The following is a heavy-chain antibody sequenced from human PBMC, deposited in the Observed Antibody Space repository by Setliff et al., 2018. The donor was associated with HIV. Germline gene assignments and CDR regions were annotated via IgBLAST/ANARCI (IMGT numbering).Heavy chain of an antibody. CDR3: ARRTIWGDAFDI. CDR2: IIHSRNT. V-gene: IGHV4-34*12. CDR1: GGSFSGYY. J-gene: IGHJ3*02. Sequence: SETLSLTCAVYGGSFSGYYWGWIRQPPGKGLEWIGEIIHSRNTNYNPSLKSRVTISVDTSRKQFSLKLNSVTAADTAVYYCARRTIWGDAFDIWGQGTMVTVSS. D-gene: IGHD3-16*01.